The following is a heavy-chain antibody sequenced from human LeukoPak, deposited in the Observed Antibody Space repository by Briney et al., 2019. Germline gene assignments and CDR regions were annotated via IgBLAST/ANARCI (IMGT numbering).Heavy chain of an antibody. CDR3: ARESIAAAGDY. CDR1: GFTFSSYA. V-gene: IGHV3-30-3*01. D-gene: IGHD6-13*01. Sequence: GGSLRLSCAASGFTFSSYAMHWVRQAPGKGLEWVAVISYDGSNKYYADSVKGRFTISRDNSKNTLYLQMNSLRAEDTAVYYCARESIAAAGDYWGQGNLVTVSS. J-gene: IGHJ4*02. CDR2: ISYDGSNK.